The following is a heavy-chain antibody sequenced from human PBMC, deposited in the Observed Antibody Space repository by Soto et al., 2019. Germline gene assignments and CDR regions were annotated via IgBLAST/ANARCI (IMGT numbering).Heavy chain of an antibody. J-gene: IGHJ5*02. CDR1: GFAFSSDA. Sequence: VGGVRRPGAGWGFAFSSDAMDLVLQAPGKLLEWVAVISYDGSNKYYADSVKGRFTISRDNSKNTLYLQMNSLRAEDTAVYYCARGIFCPTGVCYTGGCSDPWGQGTLVTVSS. V-gene: IGHV3-30*07. CDR2: ISYDGSNK. CDR3: ARGIFCPTGVCYTGGCSDP. D-gene: IGHD2-8*01.